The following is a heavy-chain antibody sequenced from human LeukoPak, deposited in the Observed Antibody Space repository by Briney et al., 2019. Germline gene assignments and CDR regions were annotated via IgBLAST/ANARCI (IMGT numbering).Heavy chain of an antibody. CDR1: GGSISSYY. V-gene: IGHV4-59*01. D-gene: IGHD3-3*01. J-gene: IGHJ3*02. CDR3: ARPHLYYDFWSGPSNDAFDI. Sequence: SETLSLTCTVSGGSISSYYLSWIRQPPGKGLEWIGYIYYSGSTNYNPSLKSRVTISVDTSKNQFSLKLSSVTAADTAVYYCARPHLYYDFWSGPSNDAFDIWGQGTMVTVSS. CDR2: IYYSGST.